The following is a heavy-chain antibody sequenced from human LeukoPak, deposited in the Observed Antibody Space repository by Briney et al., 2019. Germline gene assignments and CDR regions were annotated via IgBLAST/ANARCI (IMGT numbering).Heavy chain of an antibody. J-gene: IGHJ3*02. V-gene: IGHV1-69*13. D-gene: IGHD6-13*01. CDR3: ARRLSSSWPPDAFDI. CDR2: IIPIFGTA. CDR1: GGTFSSYA. Sequence: GASVKVSCKASGGTFSSYAISWVRQAPGQGLEWMGGIIPIFGTANYAQKFQGRVTITADESTSTAYMELSSLRSEDTAVYYCARRLSSSWPPDAFDIWGQGTMVTVSS.